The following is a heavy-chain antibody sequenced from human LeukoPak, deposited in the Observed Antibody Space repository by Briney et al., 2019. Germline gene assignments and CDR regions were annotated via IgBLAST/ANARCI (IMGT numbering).Heavy chain of an antibody. J-gene: IGHJ6*03. CDR2: IIPIFGST. Sequence: ASVKVSCNASGDIFNSYSVSWVRQAPGQGLEWMGGIIPIFGSTNYAQKFQGRVTITTDQSTRTAYMEVNSLSSDDTAVYYCARVSRSRGSLPNSYYYMDVWGKGTTVTVSS. V-gene: IGHV1-69*05. CDR1: GDIFNSYS. D-gene: IGHD1-26*01. CDR3: ARVSRSRGSLPNSYYYMDV.